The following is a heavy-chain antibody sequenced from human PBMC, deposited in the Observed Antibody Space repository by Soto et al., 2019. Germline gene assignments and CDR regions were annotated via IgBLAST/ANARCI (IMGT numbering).Heavy chain of an antibody. CDR2: IYYSGDT. D-gene: IGHD3-10*01. J-gene: IGHJ5*02. CDR1: GGSIRGDNYY. Sequence: QVQLQESGPGLVNPSQTLSLTCTVSGGSIRGDNYYWSWIRQPPGKGLEWIAYIYYSGDTYYNPSLKSRVSLSVDTSKSQFSLMLSSVTAADTAVYYCVRCFGSGRNWFDPWGQGTLVTVSS. CDR3: VRCFGSGRNWFDP. V-gene: IGHV4-30-4*01.